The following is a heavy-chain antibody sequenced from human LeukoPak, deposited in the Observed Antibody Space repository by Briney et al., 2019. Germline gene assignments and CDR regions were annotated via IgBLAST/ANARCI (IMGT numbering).Heavy chain of an antibody. V-gene: IGHV4-34*01. Sequence: PSETLSLTCTVSGGSISSYYWSWIRQPPGKGLEWIGEINHSGSTNYNPSLKSRVTISVDTSKNQFSLKLSSVTAADTAVYYCARVLIVVVHGYNWFDPWGQGTLVTVSS. D-gene: IGHD2-2*01. CDR2: INHSGST. CDR1: GGSISSYY. CDR3: ARVLIVVVHGYNWFDP. J-gene: IGHJ5*02.